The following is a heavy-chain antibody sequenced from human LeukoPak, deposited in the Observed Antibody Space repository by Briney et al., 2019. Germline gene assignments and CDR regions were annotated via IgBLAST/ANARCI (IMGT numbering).Heavy chain of an antibody. CDR2: IYHSGST. CDR3: ARDPWFGELPFDY. J-gene: IGHJ4*02. V-gene: IGHV4-30-2*01. Sequence: PSETLSLTCAVSGGSISSGGYSWSWIRQPPGKGLEWIGYIYHSGSTYYNPSLKSRVTISVDTSKNQFSLKLSSVTAADTAVYYCARDPWFGELPFDYWGQGTLVTVSS. CDR1: GGSISSGGYS. D-gene: IGHD3-10*01.